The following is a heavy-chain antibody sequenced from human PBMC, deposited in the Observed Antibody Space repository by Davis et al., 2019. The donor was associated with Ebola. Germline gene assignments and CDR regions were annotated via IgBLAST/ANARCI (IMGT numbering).Heavy chain of an antibody. CDR1: GFTFSGSA. V-gene: IGHV3-73*01. CDR3: TIAAADIDC. D-gene: IGHD6-13*01. J-gene: IGHJ4*02. Sequence: GESLKISCAASGFTFSGSAMHWVRQASGKGLEWVGRIRSKANSYATAYAASVKGRFTISRDDSKNTAYLQMNSLKTEDTAVYYCTIAAADIDCWGQGTLVTVSS. CDR2: IRSKANSYAT.